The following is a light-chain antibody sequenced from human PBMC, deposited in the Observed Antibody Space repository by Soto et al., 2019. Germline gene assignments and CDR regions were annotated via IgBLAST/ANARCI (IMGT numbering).Light chain of an antibody. J-gene: IGKJ1*01. CDR3: QQYGSSPQT. CDR1: QSVSTN. CDR2: GAS. Sequence: EIVMTQSLATLSVSPCEGATLYVKASQSVSTNVARYQQKPGQAPRLLIYGASSRATGIPDRFSGSGSGTDFTLTISRLEPEDFAVYYCQQYGSSPQTFGQGTKVDIK. V-gene: IGKV3-20*01.